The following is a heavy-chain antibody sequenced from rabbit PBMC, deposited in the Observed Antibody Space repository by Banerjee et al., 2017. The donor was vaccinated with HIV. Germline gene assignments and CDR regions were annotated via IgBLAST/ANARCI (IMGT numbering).Heavy chain of an antibody. Sequence: EESGGDLVKPEGSLTLTCTASGFTLNRYWICWVRQATGKGLEWIGCIYIGDGSTYYANWAKGRFTISKTSSTTVTLQMTSLTAADTATYFCARGDYAGGGARTNGFNLWGPGTLVTVS. V-gene: IGHV1S45*01. J-gene: IGHJ4*01. CDR2: IYIGDGST. CDR1: GFTLNRYW. CDR3: ARGDYAGGGARTNGFNL. D-gene: IGHD4-2*01.